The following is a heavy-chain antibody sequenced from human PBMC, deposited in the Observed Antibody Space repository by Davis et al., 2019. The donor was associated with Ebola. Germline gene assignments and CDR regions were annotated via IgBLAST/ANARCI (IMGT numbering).Heavy chain of an antibody. D-gene: IGHD2-2*01. CDR2: IIPIFGTA. J-gene: IGHJ6*02. Sequence: SVKVSCKASGYTFTSYGISWVRQAPGQGLEWMGGIIPIFGTANYAQKFQGRVTITADESTSTAYMELSSLRSEDTAVYYCARDLRWRVPAAMAVDYYGMDVWGQGTTVTVSS. CDR1: GYTFTSYG. V-gene: IGHV1-69*13. CDR3: ARDLRWRVPAAMAVDYYGMDV.